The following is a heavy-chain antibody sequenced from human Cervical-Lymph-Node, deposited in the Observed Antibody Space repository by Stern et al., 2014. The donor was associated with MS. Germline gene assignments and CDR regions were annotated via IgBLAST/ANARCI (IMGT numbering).Heavy chain of an antibody. CDR1: GYNFTNYW. Sequence: VQLVESGAEVKRPGGSLKISCKGSGYNFTNYWIAWVRQMPGQGLEWMGIVYPGDSDTRYSPSFQGQVTISADKSSNTAYLQWSSLKASDTAMYFCARLDCSGGSCYSGDFDYWGQGTLVTVSS. J-gene: IGHJ4*02. CDR2: VYPGDSDT. D-gene: IGHD2-15*01. V-gene: IGHV5-51*01. CDR3: ARLDCSGGSCYSGDFDY.